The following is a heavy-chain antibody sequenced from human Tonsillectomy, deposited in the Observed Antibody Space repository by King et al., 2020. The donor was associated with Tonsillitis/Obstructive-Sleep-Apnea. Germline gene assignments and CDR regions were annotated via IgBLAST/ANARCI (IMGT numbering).Heavy chain of an antibody. CDR2: ISTSSSYT. CDR1: GFTFSDYY. D-gene: IGHD4-17*01. V-gene: IGHV3-11*05. Sequence: VQLVESGGGLVKPGGSLRLSCAASGFTFSDYYMSWIRQAPGKGLGGVSYISTSSSYTNYAVSVKGRFTISRDNAKNSLYLQMNSLRAEDTAVYYCARSTSDSGGDYYYYMDVWGKGTTVTVSS. J-gene: IGHJ6*03. CDR3: ARSTSDSGGDYYYYMDV.